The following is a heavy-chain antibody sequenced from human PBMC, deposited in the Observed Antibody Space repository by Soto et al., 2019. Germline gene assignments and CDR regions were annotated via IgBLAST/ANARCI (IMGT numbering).Heavy chain of an antibody. D-gene: IGHD4-17*01. CDR2: ISAYNGNT. CDR3: ASGDTVTTWGFDY. Sequence: ASVKVSCKASGYTFTSYAMHWVRQAPGQRLEWMGWISAYNGNTNYAQKLQGRVTMTTDTSTSTAYMELRSLRSDDTAVYYCASGDTVTTWGFDYWGQGTLVTVSS. V-gene: IGHV1-18*01. J-gene: IGHJ4*02. CDR1: GYTFTSYA.